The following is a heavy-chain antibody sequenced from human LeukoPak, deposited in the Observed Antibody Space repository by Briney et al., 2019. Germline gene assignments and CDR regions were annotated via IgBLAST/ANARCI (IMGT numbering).Heavy chain of an antibody. CDR3: ARVEATTARSYYYYYMDV. CDR1: GFSFTSYA. Sequence: GGSLRLSCSASGFSFTSYAMNWVRQAPGKGLEWVSSITTGSSYIYYADSVRGRFSVPRDNAQNSLYLEMNSLRAEDTAVYFCARVEATTARSYYYYYMDVWGKGTTVTVSS. J-gene: IGHJ6*03. D-gene: IGHD1-1*01. V-gene: IGHV3-21*06. CDR2: ITTGSSYI.